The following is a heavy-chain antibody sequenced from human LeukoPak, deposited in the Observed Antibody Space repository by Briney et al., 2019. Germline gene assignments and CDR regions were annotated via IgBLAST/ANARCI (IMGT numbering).Heavy chain of an antibody. D-gene: IGHD3-3*01. CDR3: AREVVGYYDFWSGYINNWFDP. CDR1: GGSLSGYY. J-gene: IGHJ5*02. Sequence: KPSETLSLTCAVYGGSLSGYYWSWIRQPPGKGLEWIGEINHSGSTNYNPSLKSRVTISVDTSKNQFSLKLSSVTAADTAVYYCAREVVGYYDFWSGYINNWFDPWGQGTLVTVSS. V-gene: IGHV4-34*01. CDR2: INHSGST.